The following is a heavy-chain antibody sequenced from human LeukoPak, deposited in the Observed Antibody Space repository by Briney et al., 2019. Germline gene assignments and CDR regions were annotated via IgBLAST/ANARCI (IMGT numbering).Heavy chain of an antibody. Sequence: GASVKVSCKASGYTFTGYYMHWVRQAPGQGLEWMGWINPNSGGTNYAQKFQGRVTMTRDTSISTAYMELSSLRSEDTAVYYCAREYGISYYYDSSGYHGFDYWGQGTLVTVSS. CDR2: INPNSGGT. CDR1: GYTFTGYY. V-gene: IGHV1-2*02. D-gene: IGHD3-22*01. J-gene: IGHJ4*02. CDR3: AREYGISYYYDSSGYHGFDY.